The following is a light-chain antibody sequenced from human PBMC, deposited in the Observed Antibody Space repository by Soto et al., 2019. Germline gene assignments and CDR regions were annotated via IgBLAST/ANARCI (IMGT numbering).Light chain of an antibody. CDR1: KGIGSW. CDR3: LQENNYPVT. Sequence: DIQMTQSPSFVSASIGDRVTITCRASKGIGSWLAWYQQEPGRAPRLLIFPASPFQSGVSSRFRGSGSGTDFTLTITSLQPEDFATYFCLQENNYPVTFGEGTKVEMK. CDR2: PAS. V-gene: IGKV1-12*01. J-gene: IGKJ4*01.